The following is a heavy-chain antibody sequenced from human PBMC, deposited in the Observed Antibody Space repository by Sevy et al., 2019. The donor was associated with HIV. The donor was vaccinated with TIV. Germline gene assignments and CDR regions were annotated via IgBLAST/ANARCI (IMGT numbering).Heavy chain of an antibody. CDR2: INPNSGGT. Sequence: ASVKVSCKASGYTFTGYYMHWVRQAPGQGLEWMGWINPNSGGTNYAQKFQGRVTMTRDTSISTAYMELSRLRSDDTAVYYCARGDPRDGYSSGAFDIWGQGTMVTVSS. CDR3: ARGDPRDGYSSGAFDI. J-gene: IGHJ3*02. CDR1: GYTFTGYY. D-gene: IGHD2-15*01. V-gene: IGHV1-2*02.